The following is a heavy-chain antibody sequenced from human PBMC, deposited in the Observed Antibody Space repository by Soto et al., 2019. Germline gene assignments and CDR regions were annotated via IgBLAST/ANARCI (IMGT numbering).Heavy chain of an antibody. V-gene: IGHV4-39*07. J-gene: IGHJ4*02. CDR3: ARGRRWLQSHFDY. Sequence: SETLSLTCSFSGGSITGGSISRTTYYWGRMRQHPGKGLEWIGEIINSGNTYYNPSLKSRVTISVDTSKNQFSLKLSSVTAADTAVYYCARGRRWLQSHFDYWGQGTLVTVSS. D-gene: IGHD5-12*01. CDR1: GGSISRTTYY. CDR2: IINSGNT.